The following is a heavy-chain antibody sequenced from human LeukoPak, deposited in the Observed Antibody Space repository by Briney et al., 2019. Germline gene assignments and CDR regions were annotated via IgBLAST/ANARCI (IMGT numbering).Heavy chain of an antibody. Sequence: SETLSLTCTVSGDSVSSGSYYWSWIRQPPGKGLEWIGYIYYSGSTNYNPSLKSRVTMSVDTSKNQFSLKLSSVTAADTAVYYCAREQSWFGELFGPFDIWGQGTMVTVSS. V-gene: IGHV4-61*01. CDR1: GDSVSSGSYY. CDR2: IYYSGST. CDR3: AREQSWFGELFGPFDI. J-gene: IGHJ3*02. D-gene: IGHD3-10*01.